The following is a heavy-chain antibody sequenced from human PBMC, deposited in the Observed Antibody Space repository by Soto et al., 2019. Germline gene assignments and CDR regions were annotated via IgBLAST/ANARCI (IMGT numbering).Heavy chain of an antibody. D-gene: IGHD6-19*01. J-gene: IGHJ4*02. V-gene: IGHV3-21*01. CDR2: ISSSSSYI. CDR3: ARLPGDGLVSSGWFPGY. CDR1: GFTFSSYS. Sequence: GGSLRLSCAASGFTFSSYSMNWVRQAPGKGLEWVSSISSSSSYIYYADSVKGRFTISRDNAKNSLYLQMNSLRAEDTAVYYCARLPGDGLVSSGWFPGYWGQGTLVTVSS.